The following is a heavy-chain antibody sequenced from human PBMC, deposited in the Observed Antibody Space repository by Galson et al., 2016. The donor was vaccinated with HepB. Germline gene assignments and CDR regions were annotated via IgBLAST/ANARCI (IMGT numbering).Heavy chain of an antibody. CDR3: TSLSYDFWSAYYYCGY. J-gene: IGHJ4*02. D-gene: IGHD3-3*01. CDR2: IKSKTDGGTT. V-gene: IGHV3-15*01. CDR1: GFTFSNAW. Sequence: SLRLSCAASGFTFSNAWMSWVRQAPGKGLEWVGRIKSKTDGGTTDYAAPVKGRFTISRDDSKNTLYLQMNSLKTEDTAVYYCTSLSYDFWSAYYYCGYWGQGTQVTVSS.